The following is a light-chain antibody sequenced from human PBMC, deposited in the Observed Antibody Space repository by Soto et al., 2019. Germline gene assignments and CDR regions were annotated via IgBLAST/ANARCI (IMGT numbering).Light chain of an antibody. CDR1: QSISSL. J-gene: IGKJ1*01. V-gene: IGKV1-5*01. CDR3: QQYNSYSTWT. CDR2: DAS. Sequence: DIQMTQSPSTLSASVGDRVTITCRASQSISSLLAWYHQKPGKAPKLLIYDASSLESGVPSRFSGSGYGTEFTLTISSLQPDDFATYYCQQYNSYSTWTFGQGTKVEIK.